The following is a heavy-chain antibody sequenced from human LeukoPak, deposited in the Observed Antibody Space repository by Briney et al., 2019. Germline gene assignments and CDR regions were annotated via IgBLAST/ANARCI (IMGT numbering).Heavy chain of an antibody. D-gene: IGHD6-13*01. V-gene: IGHV3-23*01. CDR1: GFTFSSYA. CDR3: AKVRFSLRIAAAGTSLGAFDI. CDR2: ISGSGGST. J-gene: IGHJ3*02. Sequence: GGSLRLSCAASGFTFSSYAMSWVRQAPGKGLEWVSAISGSGGSTYYADSVKGRFTISRDNSKNTLYLQMNSLRAEDTAVYYCAKVRFSLRIAAAGTSLGAFDIWGQGTMVTVSS.